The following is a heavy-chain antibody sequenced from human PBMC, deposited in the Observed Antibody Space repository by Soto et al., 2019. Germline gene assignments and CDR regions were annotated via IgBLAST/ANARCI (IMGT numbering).Heavy chain of an antibody. Sequence: QLQLQESGPGLVKPSETLSLTCTVSGGSISSSSYYWGWIRQPPGKGLEWIGSIYYSGSTYYNPSLNSRVAIPVDISKNQFALKLSPVTAADTAVYYCARCHYGDYAFDIWGQGTMVTVSS. CDR2: IYYSGST. D-gene: IGHD4-17*01. CDR1: GGSISSSSYY. V-gene: IGHV4-39*01. CDR3: ARCHYGDYAFDI. J-gene: IGHJ3*02.